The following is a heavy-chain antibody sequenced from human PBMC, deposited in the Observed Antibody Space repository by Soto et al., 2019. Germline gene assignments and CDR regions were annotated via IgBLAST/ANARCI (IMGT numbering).Heavy chain of an antibody. J-gene: IGHJ6*02. V-gene: IGHV5-51*01. CDR1: GYSFTSYW. Sequence: GESLKISCKGSGYSFTSYWIGWVRQMPGKGLEWMGIIYPGDSDTRYSPSFQGQVTISADKSISTAYLQWSSLKASDTAMYYCARTTTPIAVYYGMDVWGQGTTVTVSS. CDR3: ARTTTPIAVYYGMDV. D-gene: IGHD6-13*01. CDR2: IYPGDSDT.